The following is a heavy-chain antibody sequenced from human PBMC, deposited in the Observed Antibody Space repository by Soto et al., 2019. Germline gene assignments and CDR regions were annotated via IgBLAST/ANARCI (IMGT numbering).Heavy chain of an antibody. CDR2: IDPSDSYT. Sequence: EVQLVQSGAEVKKPGESLRISCKGSGYSFTSYWISWVRQMPGKGLEWMGRIDPSDSYTNYSPSFQGHVTISADKSISTAYLQWSSLKASDTAMYYCASLLITMVRGVISGGYYGMDVWGQGTTVTVSS. CDR1: GYSFTSYW. CDR3: ASLLITMVRGVISGGYYGMDV. V-gene: IGHV5-10-1*01. J-gene: IGHJ6*02. D-gene: IGHD3-10*01.